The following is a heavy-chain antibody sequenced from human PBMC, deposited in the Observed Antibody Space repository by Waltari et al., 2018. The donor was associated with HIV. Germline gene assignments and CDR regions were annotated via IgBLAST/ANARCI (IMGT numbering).Heavy chain of an antibody. V-gene: IGHV3-23*01. D-gene: IGHD1-20*01. J-gene: IGHJ5*02. Sequence: EVQLLESGGGLVQPGGSLRLSCAVSGFTLGSRAMTWVRQTPGRGLEWVSSIGKTVGDTYYAASVRGRFTISRDSSNNTLYLQMTSLRVEDTAVYYCAIPNWNPRGDWFDPWGQGTLVIVSS. CDR3: AIPNWNPRGDWFDP. CDR2: IGKTVGDT. CDR1: GFTLGSRA.